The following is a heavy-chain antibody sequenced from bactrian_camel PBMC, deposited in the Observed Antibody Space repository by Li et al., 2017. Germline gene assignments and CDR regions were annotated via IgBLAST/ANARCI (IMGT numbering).Heavy chain of an antibody. J-gene: IGHJ4*01. D-gene: IGHD3*01. V-gene: IGHV3S40*01. CDR1: GDTNLPAC. CDR2: IDNGGGIT. Sequence: DVQLVESGGGSVQAGGSLTLSCEASGDTNLPACMGWFRQAPGKGLEWVSAIDNGGGITSYAESMQGRFTISRDDAKNTVYLQLNNLKPKDTAVYYCALGSSRQATMTARGKGTQVTVS.